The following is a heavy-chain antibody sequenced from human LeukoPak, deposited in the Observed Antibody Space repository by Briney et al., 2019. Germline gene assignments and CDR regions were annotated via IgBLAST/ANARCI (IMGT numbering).Heavy chain of an antibody. CDR2: ISGYNGDT. CDR3: ARVGMEIGWSLDL. Sequence: ASVKVSCKTSGYTFRSYGLSWVRQAPGQGLEWLGWISGYNGDTRYEQTFQGRVTLTIDTSTTTAYMELKSLRSDDTAVYYCARVGMEIGWSLDLWGRGTLVTVCS. V-gene: IGHV1-18*01. D-gene: IGHD2-21*01. J-gene: IGHJ2*01. CDR1: GYTFRSYG.